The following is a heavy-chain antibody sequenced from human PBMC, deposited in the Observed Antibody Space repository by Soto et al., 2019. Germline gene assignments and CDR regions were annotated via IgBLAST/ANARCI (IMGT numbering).Heavy chain of an antibody. J-gene: IGHJ6*02. CDR3: AIVGIVVVVAADYYGMDG. CDR1: GYTFTSYA. CDR2: INAGNGNT. Sequence: QVQLVQSGAEVKKPGASVKVSCKASGYTFTSYAMHWVRQAPGQRLEWMGWINAGNGNTKYSQKFQGRVTITRDTSAGTADMEVSSLRSEDTAVYYCAIVGIVVVVAADYYGMDGWGQGTTVTVSS. V-gene: IGHV1-3*01. D-gene: IGHD2-15*01.